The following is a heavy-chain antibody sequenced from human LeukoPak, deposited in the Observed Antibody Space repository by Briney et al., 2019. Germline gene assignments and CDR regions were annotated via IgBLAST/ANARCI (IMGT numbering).Heavy chain of an antibody. CDR1: GGTFSSYA. D-gene: IGHD6-13*01. CDR3: ARDLLAAADNYFDY. CDR2: IIPIFGTA. V-gene: IGHV1-69*05. Sequence: SVKVPCKASGGTFSSYAISWVRQAPGQGLEWMGGIIPIFGTANYAQKFQGRVTMTRDTSTSTVYMELSSLRSEDTAVYYCARDLLAAADNYFDYWGQGTLVTVSS. J-gene: IGHJ4*02.